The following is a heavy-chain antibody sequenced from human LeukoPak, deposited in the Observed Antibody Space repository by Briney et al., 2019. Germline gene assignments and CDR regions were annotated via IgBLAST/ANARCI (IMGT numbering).Heavy chain of an antibody. CDR1: GFIFRNHA. J-gene: IGHJ4*02. Sequence: GGSLRLSCAASGFIFRNHAMNWVRQAPGQGLECVSGVSASGGSTFNTDSVKGRFSISRDNSKNTLYLEMNSLRPEDTALYYCAKSLGNQGVIDYWGQGTLVTVSS. D-gene: IGHD3-10*01. V-gene: IGHV3-23*01. CDR2: VSASGGST. CDR3: AKSLGNQGVIDY.